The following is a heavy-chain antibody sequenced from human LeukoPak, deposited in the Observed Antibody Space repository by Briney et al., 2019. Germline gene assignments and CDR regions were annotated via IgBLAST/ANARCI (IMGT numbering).Heavy chain of an antibody. D-gene: IGHD4-17*01. V-gene: IGHV3-21*01. CDR2: ISSSSSYI. J-gene: IGHJ4*02. Sequence: GGSLRLSCAASGFTFSSYSMNWVRQAPGKGLEWVSSISSSSSYIYYADSVKGRFTISRDNAKNSLYLQMNSLRAEDTAVYYCARRGGYGDYVVDDYWGQGTLVTVSS. CDR1: GFTFSSYS. CDR3: ARRGGYGDYVVDDY.